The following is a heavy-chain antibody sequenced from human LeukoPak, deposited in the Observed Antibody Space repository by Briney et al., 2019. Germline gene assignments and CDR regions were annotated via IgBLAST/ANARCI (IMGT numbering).Heavy chain of an antibody. CDR1: AHTFFNNW. Sequence: LTHPRAHSAHTFFNNWLTSVRQDPSNRPLWLSRINNDGRNTVYADSVKGRFTISRDNAKNTLYLQMISLRVEDTAEYYCTKGYFGPHVWGKGTTVTVSS. V-gene: IGHV3-74*01. J-gene: IGHJ6*04. CDR2: INNDGRNT. CDR3: TKGYFGPHV.